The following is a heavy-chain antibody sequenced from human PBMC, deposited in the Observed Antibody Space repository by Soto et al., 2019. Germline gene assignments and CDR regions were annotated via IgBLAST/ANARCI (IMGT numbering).Heavy chain of an antibody. CDR1: GFTFSSYS. CDR3: ARDLDPVYIVVVVAATQDAFGI. V-gene: IGHV3-21*01. D-gene: IGHD2-15*01. CDR2: ISSSSSYI. J-gene: IGHJ3*02. Sequence: EVQLVESGGGLVKPGGSLRLSCAASGFTFSSYSMNWVRQAPGKGLEWVSSISSSSSYIYYADSVKGRFTISRDNAKNSLYLQMNSLRGEDTAVYYCARDLDPVYIVVVVAATQDAFGIWGQGTMVTVSS.